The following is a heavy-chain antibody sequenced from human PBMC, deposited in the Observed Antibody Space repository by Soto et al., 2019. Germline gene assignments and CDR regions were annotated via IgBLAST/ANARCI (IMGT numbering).Heavy chain of an antibody. CDR2: IYYSGST. Sequence: SETLSLTCTVSGGSISSGGYYWSWIRQHPGKGLEWIGYIYYSGSTYYNPSLKSRVTISVDTSKNQFSLKLSSVTAADTAVYYCASSIGYSSSWHGAFDIWGQGTMVTVAS. V-gene: IGHV4-31*03. CDR1: GGSISSGGYY. D-gene: IGHD6-13*01. J-gene: IGHJ3*02. CDR3: ASSIGYSSSWHGAFDI.